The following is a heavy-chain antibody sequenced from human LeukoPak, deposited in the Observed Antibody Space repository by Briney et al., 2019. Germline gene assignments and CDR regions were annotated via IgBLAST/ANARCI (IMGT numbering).Heavy chain of an antibody. CDR3: AREGYYYGSGERRAFDI. V-gene: IGHV3-30-3*01. D-gene: IGHD3-10*01. Sequence: AGGSLRLSCAASGFTFSSYAMHWVRQAPGKGLEWVAVISYDGSNKYYADSVKGRFTISRDNAKNTLYLQMNSLRAEDTALYHCAREGYYYGSGERRAFDIWGQGTMVTVSS. CDR2: ISYDGSNK. CDR1: GFTFSSYA. J-gene: IGHJ3*02.